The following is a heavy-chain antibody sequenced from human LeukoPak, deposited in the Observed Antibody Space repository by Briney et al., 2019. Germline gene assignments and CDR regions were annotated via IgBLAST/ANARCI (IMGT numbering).Heavy chain of an antibody. D-gene: IGHD6-13*01. CDR1: GFTFSSYG. CDR2: IWYDGSNK. CDR3: ARDPYSSSWYLIYYYGMDV. J-gene: IGHJ6*02. V-gene: IGHV3-33*01. Sequence: GRSLRLSCAASGFTFSSYGMHRVRQAPGKGLEWVAVIWYDGSNKYYADSVKGRFTISRDNSKNTLYLQMNSLRAEDTAVYYCARDPYSSSWYLIYYYGMDVWGQGTAVTVSS.